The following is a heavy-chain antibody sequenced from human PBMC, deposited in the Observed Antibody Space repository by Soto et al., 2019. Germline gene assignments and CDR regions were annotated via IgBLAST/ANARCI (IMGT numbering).Heavy chain of an antibody. J-gene: IGHJ4*02. CDR1: GGSISSYY. CDR3: ARVHNWNRKFDY. D-gene: IGHD1-20*01. CDR2: IYYSGST. Sequence: SETLSLTCTVSGGSISSYYWSWIRQPPGKGLEWIGYIYYSGSTNYNPSLKSRVTISVDTSKNQFSLKLSSVTAADTAVYYCARVHNWNRKFDYWGQGTLVTVSS. V-gene: IGHV4-59*01.